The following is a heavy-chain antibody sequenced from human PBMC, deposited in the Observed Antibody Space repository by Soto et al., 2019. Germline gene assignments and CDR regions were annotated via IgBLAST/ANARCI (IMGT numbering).Heavy chain of an antibody. Sequence: QITLKESGPTLVKPTQTLTLTCTFSGFPLSTSGVAVGWVRQPPGKALEWLALIDWGDNKRYRSSLQSRLTITKDTYKNQVVLTRTNMDPVDTGTYYCAHRRPTHLAFDSWGQGTLVSVSS. CDR2: IDWGDNK. V-gene: IGHV2-5*02. J-gene: IGHJ4*02. CDR3: AHRRPTHLAFDS. CDR1: GFPLSTSGVA.